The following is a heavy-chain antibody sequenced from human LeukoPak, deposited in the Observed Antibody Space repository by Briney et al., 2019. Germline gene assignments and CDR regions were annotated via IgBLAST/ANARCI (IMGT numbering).Heavy chain of an antibody. J-gene: IGHJ3*02. CDR3: ARGMGYCSSTSCYDAFDI. CDR1: GFTFSSYW. CDR2: IKQDGSEK. V-gene: IGHV3-7*01. Sequence: GGSLRLSCSASGFTFSSYWMSWVRQAPGKGLEWVANIKQDGSEKYYVDSVKGRFTISRDNAKNSLYLQMNSLRAEDTAVYYCARGMGYCSSTSCYDAFDIWGQGTMVTVSS. D-gene: IGHD2-2*01.